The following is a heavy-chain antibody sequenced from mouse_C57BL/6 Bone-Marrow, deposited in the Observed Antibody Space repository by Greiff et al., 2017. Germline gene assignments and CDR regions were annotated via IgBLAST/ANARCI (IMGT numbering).Heavy chain of an antibody. Sequence: QVQLKESGPELVKPGASVKISCKASGYAFSSSWMNWVKQRPGKGLEWIGRIYPGDGDTNYNGKFKGKATLTADKSSSTAYMQLSSLTSEDSAVYFCARYGNYWAWFAYWGQGTLVTVSA. CDR1: GYAFSSSW. J-gene: IGHJ3*01. CDR2: IYPGDGDT. D-gene: IGHD2-1*01. V-gene: IGHV1-82*01. CDR3: ARYGNYWAWFAY.